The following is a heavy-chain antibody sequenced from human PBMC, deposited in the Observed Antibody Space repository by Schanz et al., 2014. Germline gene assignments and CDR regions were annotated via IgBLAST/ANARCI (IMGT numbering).Heavy chain of an antibody. CDR1: GFSFSSYA. D-gene: IGHD3-10*01. J-gene: IGHJ3*02. CDR2: MNESHSTI. Sequence: EVQLLESGGGLVEPGGSLRLSRAASGFSFSSYAMGWVRQARGKGLEWVSAMNESHSTIYYADSVRGRFTISRDNAENTLFLQMNSLRAEDTAVYYCAKGRFGELSAFDIWGQGTMVTVSS. CDR3: AKGRFGELSAFDI. V-gene: IGHV3-23*01.